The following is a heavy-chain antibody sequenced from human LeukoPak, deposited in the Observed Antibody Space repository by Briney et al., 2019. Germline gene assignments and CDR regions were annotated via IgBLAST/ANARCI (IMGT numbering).Heavy chain of an antibody. V-gene: IGHV3-48*01. D-gene: IGHD6-13*01. CDR2: ISSSSSSI. CDR1: GFTFSRYS. J-gene: IGHJ5*02. Sequence: GGSLRLSCAVSGFTFSRYSMNWVRQAPGKGLEWVSYISSSSSSIYYADSVKGRFTISRDNAKNLLYLQMNSLRAEDTAVYYCARVSSSWYLDWFDPWGQGTLVTVSS. CDR3: ARVSSSWYLDWFDP.